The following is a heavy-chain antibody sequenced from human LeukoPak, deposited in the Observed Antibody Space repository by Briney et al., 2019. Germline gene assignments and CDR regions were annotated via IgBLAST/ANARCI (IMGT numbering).Heavy chain of an antibody. CDR1: GFTFTSSD. CDR3: AALRFGSGSYSFDY. V-gene: IGHV1-58*02. D-gene: IGHD3-10*01. CDR2: IVVGSGNT. J-gene: IGHJ4*02. Sequence: ASVKVSCKTSGFTFTSSDMQWVRQARGQRLEWIGWIVVGSGNTNYAQVFQERVTITRDMSTRTAYMELSSLRSEDTAVYYCAALRFGSGSYSFDYWGQGTLVTVSS.